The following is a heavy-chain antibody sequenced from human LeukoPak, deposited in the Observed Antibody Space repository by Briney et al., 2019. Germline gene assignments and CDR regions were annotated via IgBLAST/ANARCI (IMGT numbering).Heavy chain of an antibody. V-gene: IGHV1-46*01. J-gene: IGHJ4*02. CDR3: ARDGIAAAAMDY. Sequence: ASVKVSCKASGYTFTRYNMHWVRQAPGQGLEWMGIINSSGGRTSYAQKFQGRVTMTRDMSTSTVYMELSSLTSEDTAVYYCARDGIAAAAMDYWGQGTLVTVSS. CDR1: GYTFTRYN. D-gene: IGHD6-13*01. CDR2: INSSGGRT.